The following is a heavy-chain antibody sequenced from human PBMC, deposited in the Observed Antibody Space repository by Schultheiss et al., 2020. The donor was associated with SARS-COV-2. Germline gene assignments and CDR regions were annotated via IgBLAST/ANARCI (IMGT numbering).Heavy chain of an antibody. CDR2: INPSGGGA. Sequence: ASVKVSCKASGYTFTSYAMHWVRQAPGQGLDWMGVINPSGGGATYAQKFQGRVTMTRDTSTSTAYMELSSLRSEDTAVYYCARSHESTSGNYQYGMDVWGQGATVTVSS. CDR1: GYTFTSYA. V-gene: IGHV1-46*01. CDR3: ARSHESTSGNYQYGMDV. D-gene: IGHD2-2*01. J-gene: IGHJ6*02.